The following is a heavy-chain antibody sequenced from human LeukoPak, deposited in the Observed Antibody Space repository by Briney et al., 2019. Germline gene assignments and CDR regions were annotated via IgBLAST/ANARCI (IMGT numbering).Heavy chain of an antibody. D-gene: IGHD2-15*01. V-gene: IGHV4-59*08. J-gene: IGHJ4*02. CDR3: AGYCGGGSCADS. CDR1: GGSISSYY. Sequence: SETLSLTCTVSGGSISSYYWSWIRQPPGKGLEWIGYIHYSGDTKCNPSLKSRVTISVDTSKNQVSLQLNSVTAADTAVYYCAGYCGGGSCADSWGQGTLVTVSS. CDR2: IHYSGDT.